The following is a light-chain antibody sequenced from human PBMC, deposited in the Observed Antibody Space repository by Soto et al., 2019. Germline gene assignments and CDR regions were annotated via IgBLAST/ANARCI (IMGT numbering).Light chain of an antibody. CDR1: QNINNW. V-gene: IGKV1-5*01. CDR2: DAS. CDR3: QQADSFPQT. J-gene: IGKJ1*01. Sequence: DIQMTQSPSILSASVGDRVTITCRASQNINNWLAWYQQKPGKAPKLLIYDASSLESGVPSRFSGSAAGTDFTLSISSLQPDDFATYYCQQADSFPQTFGQGTKVDI.